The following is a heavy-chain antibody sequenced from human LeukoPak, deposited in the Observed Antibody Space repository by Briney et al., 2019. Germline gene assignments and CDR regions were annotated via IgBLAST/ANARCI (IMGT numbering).Heavy chain of an antibody. Sequence: GGSLRLSCAASGFTFSSYAMSWVRQAPGKGLEWVSYITTRSAIYYADSVKGRFTISRDNAKDSLYLQMNSLRADDTAVYYCARVRGAGLQYYYMDVWGKGTTVTVSS. V-gene: IGHV3-48*01. CDR2: ITTRSAI. CDR1: GFTFSSYA. CDR3: ARVRGAGLQYYYMDV. D-gene: IGHD1-26*01. J-gene: IGHJ6*03.